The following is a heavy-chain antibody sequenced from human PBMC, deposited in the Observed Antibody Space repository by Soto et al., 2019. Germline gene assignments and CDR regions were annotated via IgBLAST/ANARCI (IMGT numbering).Heavy chain of an antibody. J-gene: IGHJ1*01. CDR1: GFTFSSYA. CDR3: AKRGVNDYGDYGFPEYFQH. Sequence: EVQLLESGGGLVQPGGSLRLSCAASGFTFSSYAMSWVRQAPGKGLEWVSAISGSGGSTYYADSVKGRFTISRDNSKNTHYLQMKSLRAEDTAVYYCAKRGVNDYGDYGFPEYFQHWGQGTLVTVSS. CDR2: ISGSGGST. D-gene: IGHD4-17*01. V-gene: IGHV3-23*01.